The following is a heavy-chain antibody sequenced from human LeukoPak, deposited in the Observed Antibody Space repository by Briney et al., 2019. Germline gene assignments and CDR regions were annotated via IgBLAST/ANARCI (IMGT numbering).Heavy chain of an antibody. D-gene: IGHD6-13*01. CDR2: IRHDGSNK. J-gene: IGHJ5*02. Sequence: PGGSLRLSCAASGFTFSSYCMRWVRQAPGKGLEWVAIIRHDGSNKYYADSVKGRFTISRDNAKNTLYLQMNSLRAEDTAVYDCAKDRRRTSYSSRWFERWGQGTLVT. V-gene: IGHV3-30*02. CDR1: GFTFSSYC. CDR3: AKDRRRTSYSSRWFER.